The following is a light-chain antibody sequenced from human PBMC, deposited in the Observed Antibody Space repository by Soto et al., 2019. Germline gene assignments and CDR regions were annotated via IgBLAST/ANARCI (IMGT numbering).Light chain of an antibody. CDR1: QSVSSSY. V-gene: IGKV3-20*01. Sequence: EIVLTQSPGTLSLSPGERATLSCRASQSVSSSYLAWYQQKPGQAPRLLIYGASSRATGIPDRFSGSGSGTDFTRTISRLEPEDFAVYYGQQYGSSPVTFGQGTRLEIK. CDR2: GAS. CDR3: QQYGSSPVT. J-gene: IGKJ5*01.